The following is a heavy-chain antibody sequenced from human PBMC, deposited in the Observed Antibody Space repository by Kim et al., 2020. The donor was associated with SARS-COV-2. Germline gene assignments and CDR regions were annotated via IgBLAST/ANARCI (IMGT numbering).Heavy chain of an antibody. V-gene: IGHV3-23*01. Sequence: GGSLRLSCAASGFAFSNYAMSWVRQAPGKGLEWVSGISDSGRSAYYADAVKGRLTISRDNSKNTLYLQMSSLRVEDTAIYYCAKGADKIKWFGEKSGSRYPRSPCDSWGRGTRFTVSA. CDR3: AKGADKIKWFGEKSGSRYPRSPCDS. D-gene: IGHD3-10*01. J-gene: IGHJ5*01. CDR2: ISDSGRSA. CDR1: GFAFSNYA.